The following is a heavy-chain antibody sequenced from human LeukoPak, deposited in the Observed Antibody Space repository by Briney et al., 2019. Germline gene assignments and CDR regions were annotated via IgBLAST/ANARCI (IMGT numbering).Heavy chain of an antibody. J-gene: IGHJ3*02. D-gene: IGHD2/OR15-2a*01. CDR2: IYSGGST. V-gene: IGHV3-53*01. CDR1: GFTVSSNY. Sequence: GGSLRLSCAASGFTVSSNYMSWVRQAPGKGLEWVSVIYSGGSTYYADSVKGRFTISRDNSKSTLYLQMNSLRAEDTAVYYCARDAPFRYNRGAFDIWGQGTMVTVSS. CDR3: ARDAPFRYNRGAFDI.